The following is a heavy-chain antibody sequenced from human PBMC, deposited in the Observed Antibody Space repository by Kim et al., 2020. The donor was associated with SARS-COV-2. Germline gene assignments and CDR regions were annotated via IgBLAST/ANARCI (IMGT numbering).Heavy chain of an antibody. CDR3: AKGGRVYCSSTSCYSGLDY. CDR2: ISGSGGST. CDR1: GFTFSSYA. D-gene: IGHD2-2*01. Sequence: GGSLRLSCAASGFTFSSYAMSWVRQAPGKGLEWVSAISGSGGSTYYADSVKGRFTISRDNSKNTLYLQMNSLRAEDTAVYYCAKGGRVYCSSTSCYSGLDYWGQGTLVTVSS. V-gene: IGHV3-23*01. J-gene: IGHJ4*02.